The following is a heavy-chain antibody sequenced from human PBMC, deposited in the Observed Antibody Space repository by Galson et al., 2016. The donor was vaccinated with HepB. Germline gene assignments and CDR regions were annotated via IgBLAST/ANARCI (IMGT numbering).Heavy chain of an antibody. V-gene: IGHV3-49*04. J-gene: IGHJ4*02. CDR2: IRSRAYGDTT. D-gene: IGHD6-19*01. Sequence: SLRLSCAASGFTFRDYPLSWVRQAPGRGLEWVSFIRSRAYGDTTEYAPSVQGRFVISRDDSNSVAYLQMNTLKAEDTAVYFCVRVAVTGWYGQGQGDFWGQGTLVTVSS. CDR3: VRVAVTGWYGQGQGDF. CDR1: GFTFRDYP.